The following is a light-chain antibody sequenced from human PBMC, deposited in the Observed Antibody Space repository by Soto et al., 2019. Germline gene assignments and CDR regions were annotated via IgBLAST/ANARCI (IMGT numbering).Light chain of an antibody. V-gene: IGKV3-15*01. CDR3: QQYNGWPWT. Sequence: EIVMTQSPATLSVSPGERATLSCRASQSVSSNLAWYQQEPGQAPRLLIYGASTRATGIPARFSGSESGTEFTLTITGLQSEDFAVYYCQQYNGWPWTFGLGTKVDIK. CDR1: QSVSSN. CDR2: GAS. J-gene: IGKJ1*01.